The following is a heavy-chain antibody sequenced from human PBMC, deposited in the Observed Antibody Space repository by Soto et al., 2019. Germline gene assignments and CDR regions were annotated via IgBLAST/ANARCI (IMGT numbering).Heavy chain of an antibody. V-gene: IGHV4-38-2*01. CDR2: IYHSGST. Sequence: PSETLSLTCVVSDHSISNDYYWSWIRQAPGKGLEWIGSIYHSGSTYYNLSLRSRLTISVDTSKNKFSLKLSSVTAADTAVYYCARSTNWKYWFEPWGQGSLVT. D-gene: IGHD1-20*01. J-gene: IGHJ5*02. CDR1: DHSISNDYY. CDR3: ARSTNWKYWFEP.